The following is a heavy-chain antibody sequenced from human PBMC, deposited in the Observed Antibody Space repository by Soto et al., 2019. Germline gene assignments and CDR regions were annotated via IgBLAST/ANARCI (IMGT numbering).Heavy chain of an antibody. CDR1: GFTFSSYA. J-gene: IGHJ6*02. D-gene: IGHD3-10*02. CDR2: ISYDGSNK. CDR3: ARGARSMYYYYYYGMDV. Sequence: QPGGSLRLSCAASGFTFSSYAMHWVRQAPGKGLEWVAVISYDGSNKYYADSVKGRFTISRDNSKNTLYLQMNSLRAEDTAVYYCARGARSMYYYYYYGMDVWGQGTTVTVSS. V-gene: IGHV3-30-3*01.